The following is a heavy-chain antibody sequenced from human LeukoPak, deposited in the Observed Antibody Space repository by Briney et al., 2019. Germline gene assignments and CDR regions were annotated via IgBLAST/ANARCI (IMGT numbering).Heavy chain of an antibody. Sequence: SETLSLACTVSGGSISGYYWSWIRQPAGKGLEWIGRIYTSGGTNYNPSLKSRVTMSVDTSKNQFSLKVSSVTAADTAVYYCARLGPNYDILTGYPYYFDYWGQGTLVTVSS. D-gene: IGHD3-9*01. CDR1: GGSISGYY. V-gene: IGHV4-4*07. CDR3: ARLGPNYDILTGYPYYFDY. J-gene: IGHJ4*02. CDR2: IYTSGGT.